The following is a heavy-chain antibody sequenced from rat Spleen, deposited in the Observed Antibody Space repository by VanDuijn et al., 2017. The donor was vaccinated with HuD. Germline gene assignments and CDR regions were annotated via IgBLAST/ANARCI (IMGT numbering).Heavy chain of an antibody. Sequence: QVQLKESGPGLVQPSQTLSLTCTVSGLSLTSNGVSWIRQVPGKGLEWMGVIWSDGITDYNSAIKSRLSISRDTSTSQVFLKMNSMQTEDTAMYFCVRRLVVRYWHFDFWGPGTMVTVSS. V-gene: IGHV2-47*01. CDR2: IWSDGIT. D-gene: IGHD1-12*02. CDR1: GLSLTSNG. J-gene: IGHJ1*01. CDR3: VRRLVVRYWHFDF.